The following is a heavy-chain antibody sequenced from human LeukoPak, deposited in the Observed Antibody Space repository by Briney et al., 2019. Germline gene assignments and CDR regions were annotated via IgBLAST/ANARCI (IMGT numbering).Heavy chain of an antibody. J-gene: IGHJ4*02. V-gene: IGHV3-48*02. D-gene: IGHD4-23*01. Sequence: GGSLRLSCAASEFAFSTYNMNWVRQAPGKGLEWVSYISTGSSTTYYADSVKGRFTISRDNVENSLYLQMNSLRDEDTAVYYCARVAAGYSVNYFDYWGQGTLVIVSS. CDR1: EFAFSTYN. CDR2: ISTGSSTT. CDR3: ARVAAGYSVNYFDY.